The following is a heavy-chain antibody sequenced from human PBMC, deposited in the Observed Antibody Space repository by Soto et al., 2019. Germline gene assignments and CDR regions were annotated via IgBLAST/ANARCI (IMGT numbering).Heavy chain of an antibody. CDR2: ISGSGGNT. CDR1: GFTFSSYA. CDR3: ATESFDY. J-gene: IGHJ4*02. V-gene: IGHV3-23*01. Sequence: EVQLLESGGGLVQPGKSLRLSCAASGFTFSSYAMNCVRQAPGKGLEWVSVISGSGGNTNYADSVKGRFTISRDNSKNTVFLQMNSLRAEDTAVYYCATESFDYWGQGTLVTVSS.